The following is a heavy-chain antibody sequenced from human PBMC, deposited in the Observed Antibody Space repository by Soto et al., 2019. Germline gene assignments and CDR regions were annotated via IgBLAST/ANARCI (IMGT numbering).Heavy chain of an antibody. Sequence: SETLSLTCAVYGGSFSGYYWSWIRQPPGKGLEWIGEINHSGRTNYNPSLKSRVTISIDTSKNQFSLKLSSVTAADTAVYYCARGLRYCSGGSCYGGAFDIGGQGTMVTVSS. CDR1: GGSFSGYY. D-gene: IGHD2-15*01. CDR2: INHSGRT. J-gene: IGHJ3*02. CDR3: ARGLRYCSGGSCYGGAFDI. V-gene: IGHV4-34*01.